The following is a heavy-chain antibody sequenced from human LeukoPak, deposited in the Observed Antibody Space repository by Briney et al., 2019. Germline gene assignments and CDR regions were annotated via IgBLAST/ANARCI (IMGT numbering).Heavy chain of an antibody. J-gene: IGHJ4*02. CDR3: AKGLRRGEGGWSPRNYFDY. CDR1: VFTFSSYA. CDR2: ISGSGGST. Sequence: GGSLRLSCAASVFTFSSYAMSCVRQAPGKGLEWVSAISGSGGSTYYADSVKGRYTISKDNSKNTLCLQMNSLRAEDTAVYYCAKGLRRGEGGWSPRNYFDYWGQGTLVTVSS. V-gene: IGHV3-23*01. D-gene: IGHD6-19*01.